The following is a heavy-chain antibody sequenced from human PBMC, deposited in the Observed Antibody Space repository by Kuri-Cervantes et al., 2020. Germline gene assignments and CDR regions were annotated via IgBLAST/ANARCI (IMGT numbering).Heavy chain of an antibody. Sequence: ESLKISCAVYGGSFSDYYWSWIRQPPGKGLEWIGEINHSGSTNYDPSLKSRVTISVDTSKNQFSLKLSSVTAADTAVYYCARAPREWGSYYYMDVWGKGTTVTVSS. V-gene: IGHV4-34*01. CDR1: GGSFSDYY. J-gene: IGHJ6*03. CDR2: INHSGST. D-gene: IGHD3-3*01. CDR3: ARAPREWGSYYYMDV.